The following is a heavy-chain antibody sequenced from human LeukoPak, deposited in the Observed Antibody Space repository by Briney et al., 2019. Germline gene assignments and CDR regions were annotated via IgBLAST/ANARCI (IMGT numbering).Heavy chain of an antibody. CDR3: AKGFPHYYDSSGPTY. V-gene: IGHV1-2*02. Sequence: ASVKVSCKASGYTFTGYYMHWVRQAPGQGLEWMGWINPNSGGTNYAQKFQGRVTMTRDTSISTAYMEPSRLRSDDTAVYYRAKGFPHYYDSSGPTYWGQGTLVTVSS. J-gene: IGHJ4*02. CDR2: INPNSGGT. D-gene: IGHD3-22*01. CDR1: GYTFTGYY.